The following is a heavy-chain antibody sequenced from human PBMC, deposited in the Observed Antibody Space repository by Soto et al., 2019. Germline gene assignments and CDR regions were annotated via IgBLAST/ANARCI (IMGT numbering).Heavy chain of an antibody. D-gene: IGHD3-9*01. V-gene: IGHV3-48*01. CDR3: ASTYDILTGYYFFGAFDI. CDR2: ISSSSSTI. Sequence: EVQLVESGGGLVQPGGSLRLSCAASGFTFSSYSMNWVRQAPGKGLEWVSYISSSSSTIYYADSVKGRFTISRDNAKNSLYLQMNSLRAEDTAVYYCASTYDILTGYYFFGAFDIWGQGTMVTVSS. J-gene: IGHJ3*02. CDR1: GFTFSSYS.